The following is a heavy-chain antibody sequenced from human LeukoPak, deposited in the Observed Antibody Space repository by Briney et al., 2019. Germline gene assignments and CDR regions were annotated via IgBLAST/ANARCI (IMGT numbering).Heavy chain of an antibody. V-gene: IGHV3-23*01. CDR3: VRDKYDSNRSPSDI. D-gene: IGHD3-22*01. Sequence: GGSLRLSCEVSGFTFISYGMSWVRQAPGKGLEWVSLISGSGTRTNYAGSVKGRFTISRDNSKNTVYWQMDSLGAEDTAVYYCVRDKYDSNRSPSDIWGQGTKVTVSS. CDR1: GFTFISYG. CDR2: ISGSGTRT. J-gene: IGHJ3*02.